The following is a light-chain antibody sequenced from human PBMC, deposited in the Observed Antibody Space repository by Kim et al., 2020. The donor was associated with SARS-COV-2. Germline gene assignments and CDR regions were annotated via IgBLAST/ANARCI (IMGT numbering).Light chain of an antibody. CDR3: QQRTNWPLT. CDR2: DAS. CDR1: HGIATS. Sequence: SSPGDTAPLAGRASHGIATSLAWSQQRPGQAPRLLIYDASNRAAAAPARFSGGGSGTDFTLTITTLQPEDSGVYYCQQRTNWPLTFGQGTRLEI. V-gene: IGKV3-11*01. J-gene: IGKJ5*01.